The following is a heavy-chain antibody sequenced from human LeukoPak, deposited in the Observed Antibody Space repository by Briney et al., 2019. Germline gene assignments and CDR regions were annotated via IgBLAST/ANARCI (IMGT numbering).Heavy chain of an antibody. CDR1: GFPLNRYR. CDR2: ISCWRSHI. D-gene: IGHD3-10*01. V-gene: IGHV3-21*01. Sequence: GGPLTLSCAASGFPLNRYRVSWVREAPGEGLEWVSSISCWRSHIYYADSVKGRHNISRDNAKKSLYLQMNSLRAEETAVYYCARGKGELLWFGESTHLFDYWGQGTLVTVSS. J-gene: IGHJ4*02. CDR3: ARGKGELLWFGESTHLFDY.